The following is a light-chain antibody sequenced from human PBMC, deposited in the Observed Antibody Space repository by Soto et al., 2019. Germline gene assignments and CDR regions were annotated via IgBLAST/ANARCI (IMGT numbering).Light chain of an antibody. V-gene: IGLV2-14*01. Sequence: QSALTQPASVSGSPGQSITISCSGTSSDVGDYYYVSWYQQPPGKAPKLLIYGVTDRPSGVSHRFSGYRSDRTASLTSSGLQAEDAAYYYCSSDTSISTVIFGGGTKVTVL. CDR3: SSDTSISTVI. J-gene: IGLJ2*01. CDR2: GVT. CDR1: SSDVGDYYY.